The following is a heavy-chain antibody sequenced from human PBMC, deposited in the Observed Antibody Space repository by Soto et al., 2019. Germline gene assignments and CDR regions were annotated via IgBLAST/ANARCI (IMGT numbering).Heavy chain of an antibody. CDR2: IKQDGSEK. J-gene: IGHJ4*02. D-gene: IGHD3-22*01. CDR1: GFTFSSYW. V-gene: IGHV3-7*01. Sequence: EVQLVESGGGLVQPGGSLRLSCAASGFTFSSYWMSWVRQAPGKGLEWVANIKQDGSEKYYVDSVKGRFTISRDNAKNSLYLQMNSLRAEDTAVYYCARERHYYDSSGYYYPYFDYWGQGTLVTVSS. CDR3: ARERHYYDSSGYYYPYFDY.